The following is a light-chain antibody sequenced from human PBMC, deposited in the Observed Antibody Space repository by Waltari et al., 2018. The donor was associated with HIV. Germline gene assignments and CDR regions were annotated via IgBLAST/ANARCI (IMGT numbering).Light chain of an antibody. CDR1: QSVTSRF. CDR2: RAS. Sequence: EIVLPQSPGPLSLSPGERATLSCRASQSVTSRFLAWYQQTPGQAPRLLIYRASSRATGIPDRFSGSGSGTDFTLTISTLEPEDFAVYYCQQYGSSPPYTFGQGTKLEIK. V-gene: IGKV3-20*01. CDR3: QQYGSSPPYT. J-gene: IGKJ2*01.